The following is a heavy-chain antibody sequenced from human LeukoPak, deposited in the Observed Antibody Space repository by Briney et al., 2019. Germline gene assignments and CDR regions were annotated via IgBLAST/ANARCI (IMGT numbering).Heavy chain of an antibody. CDR2: IIPIFGIA. D-gene: IGHD3-16*01. J-gene: IGHJ3*02. V-gene: IGHV1-69*04. CDR1: GGTFSSYA. Sequence: SVKVSCKASGGTFSSYAISWVRQAPGQGLEWMGRIIPIFGIANYAQKFQSRVTITADKSTSTAYMELSSLRSEDTAVYYCASSAYAYHDAFDIWGQGTMVTVSS. CDR3: ASSAYAYHDAFDI.